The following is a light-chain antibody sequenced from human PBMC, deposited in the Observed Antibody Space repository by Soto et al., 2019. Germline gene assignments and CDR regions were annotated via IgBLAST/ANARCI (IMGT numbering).Light chain of an antibody. CDR3: RPHYNSLLT. CDR2: DAF. V-gene: IGKV3-11*01. J-gene: IGKJ4*01. Sequence: TVLTQSPATLSLSPGERATLSCKASQSIGNSLGWFQQKPGQAPRLLIDDAFNRATGIPARFTGSGSGSDFTLTISSLEPEDFGVDSCRPHYNSLLTFGGGTKVAIK. CDR1: QSIGNS.